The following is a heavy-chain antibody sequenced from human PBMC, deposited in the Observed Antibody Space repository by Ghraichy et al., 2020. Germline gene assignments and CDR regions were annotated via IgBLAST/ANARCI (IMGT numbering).Heavy chain of an antibody. J-gene: IGHJ6*02. V-gene: IGHV3-9*01. CDR2: ISWNSGSI. Sequence: SLNISCAASGFTFDDYAMHWVRQAPGKGLEWVSGISWNSGSIGYADSVKGRFTISRDNAKNSLYLQMNSLRAEDTALYYCAKDKGFGELSPGWGYYGMDVWGQGTTVTVSS. CDR3: AKDKGFGELSPGWGYYGMDV. CDR1: GFTFDDYA. D-gene: IGHD3-10*01.